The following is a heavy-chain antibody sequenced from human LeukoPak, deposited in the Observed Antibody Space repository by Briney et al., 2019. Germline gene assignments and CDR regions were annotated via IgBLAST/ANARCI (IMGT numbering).Heavy chain of an antibody. CDR1: GGTFSSYA. Sequence: SVKVSCKASGGTFSSYAISWVRQAPGQGLEWMGRIIPILGIANYAQKFQGRVTITADKSTSTAYMELSSLRSEDTAVYYCARYNRRHSGWYPGGGRDYYGMDVWGQGTTVTVSS. J-gene: IGHJ6*02. D-gene: IGHD6-19*01. CDR3: ARYNRRHSGWYPGGGRDYYGMDV. V-gene: IGHV1-69*04. CDR2: IIPILGIA.